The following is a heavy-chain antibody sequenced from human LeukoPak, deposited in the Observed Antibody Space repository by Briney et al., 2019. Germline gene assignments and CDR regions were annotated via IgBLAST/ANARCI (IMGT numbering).Heavy chain of an antibody. V-gene: IGHV4-59*01. Sequence: PSETLSLTCTVSGGSISSYYWSWIRQPPGKGLEWIGYIYYSGSTNNNPSLKSRVTISVDTSKIQFSLKLSSVTAADTAVYYCARYRVSPGPFDYWGQGTLVTVSS. CDR1: GGSISSYY. D-gene: IGHD5/OR15-5a*01. CDR2: IYYSGST. J-gene: IGHJ4*02. CDR3: ARYRVSPGPFDY.